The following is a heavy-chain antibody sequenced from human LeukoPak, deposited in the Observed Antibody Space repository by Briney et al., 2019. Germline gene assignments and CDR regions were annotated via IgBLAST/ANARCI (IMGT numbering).Heavy chain of an antibody. V-gene: IGHV3-7*01. Sequence: GSLRLSCGASGFTFSSYWMSWVRQAPGKGLEWVANIKQDGNGKYYVDSVKGRFTISRDNAKNSLYLQMNSLRAEGTAVYYCARGGLYNAFDIWGQGTMVTVSS. CDR3: ARGGLYNAFDI. CDR2: IKQDGNGK. D-gene: IGHD2-2*02. J-gene: IGHJ3*02. CDR1: GFTFSSYW.